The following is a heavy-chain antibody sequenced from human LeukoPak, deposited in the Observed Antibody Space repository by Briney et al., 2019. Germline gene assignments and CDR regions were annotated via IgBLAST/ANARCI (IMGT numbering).Heavy chain of an antibody. CDR3: AKDRDFWSGYYDFDF. CDR2: ISNSADST. Sequence: PGGSLRLSCAASGFIFRNYAMSWVRQAPGKGLEWVSGISNSADSTYYAVSVKGRFTISRDNSKNTLYLQMNSLRAEDTAVYYCAKDRDFWSGYYDFDFWGRGTLVTVSS. V-gene: IGHV3-23*01. D-gene: IGHD3-3*01. CDR1: GFIFRNYA. J-gene: IGHJ4*02.